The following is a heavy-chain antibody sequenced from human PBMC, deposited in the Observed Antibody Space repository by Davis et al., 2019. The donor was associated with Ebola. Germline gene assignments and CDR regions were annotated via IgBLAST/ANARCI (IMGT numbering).Heavy chain of an antibody. CDR2: TRQDGGEE. D-gene: IGHD1-26*01. J-gene: IGHJ5*02. Sequence: PGGSLRPSCAASGFTFSTYWMHWVRQAQGKGLEWVASTRQDGGEEYYVDSVKGRFTISRDNARNSIYLQMNSLRADDTAVYYCARSWEGFTWGQGTLVTVSS. CDR1: GFTFSTYW. CDR3: ARSWEGFT. V-gene: IGHV3-7*01.